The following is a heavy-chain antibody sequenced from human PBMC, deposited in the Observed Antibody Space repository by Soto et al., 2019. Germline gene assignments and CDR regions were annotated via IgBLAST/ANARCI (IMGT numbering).Heavy chain of an antibody. CDR1: GYTFTRYG. CDR3: ARDKLELAGLRLPDY. Sequence: ASLKVYCKASGYTFTRYGISWVRQDPGQGLEWMGWISAYNGNTNYAQKLQGRVTMTTDTSTSTAYMELRGLRSDDTAVYYCARDKLELAGLRLPDYWGQGTLVTVSS. J-gene: IGHJ4*02. CDR2: ISAYNGNT. V-gene: IGHV1-18*04. D-gene: IGHD1-7*01.